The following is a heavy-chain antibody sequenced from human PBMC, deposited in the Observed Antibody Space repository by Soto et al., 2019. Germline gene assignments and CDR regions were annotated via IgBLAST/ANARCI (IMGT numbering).Heavy chain of an antibody. CDR2: ISSSSSYI. V-gene: IGHV3-21*01. CDR1: GFTFSSYS. D-gene: IGHD5-18*01. Sequence: EVQLVESGGGLVKPGGSLRLSCAASGFTFSSYSMNWVRQAPGKGLEWVSSISSSSSYIYYADSVKGRFTISRDNAKNSLYLQMNSLRAEDSAVYYCARDHPAMAYWHYYYYYGMDVWGQGTTVTVSS. J-gene: IGHJ6*02. CDR3: ARDHPAMAYWHYYYYYGMDV.